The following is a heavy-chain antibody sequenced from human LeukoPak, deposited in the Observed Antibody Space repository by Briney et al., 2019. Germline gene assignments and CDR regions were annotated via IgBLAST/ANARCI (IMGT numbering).Heavy chain of an antibody. V-gene: IGHV3-7*01. CDR3: ARDSGYSGYDFDY. D-gene: IGHD5-12*01. Sequence: GGSLRLACAAPGFTFSSYWMSWVRQAPGKGLEWVANIKQEGREKYYVDSVKGRFTISRDNAKNSLYLQMNSLRAEDTAVYYCARDSGYSGYDFDYWGQGTLVTVSS. CDR2: IKQEGREK. CDR1: GFTFSSYW. J-gene: IGHJ4*02.